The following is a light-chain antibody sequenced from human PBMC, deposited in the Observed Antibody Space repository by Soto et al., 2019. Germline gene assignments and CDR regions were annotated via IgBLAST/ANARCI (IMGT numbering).Light chain of an antibody. CDR2: DVT. CDR3: SSYTNKDTLL. CDR1: SSDVGGYDH. V-gene: IGLV2-14*03. Sequence: QSVLTQPASVSGSPGQSITISCTGTSSDVGGYDHVSWYQQHPGKAPNLIIYDVTVRPSGISPRFSGSKSDNTASLAVSGLQPEDEADYYCSSYTNKDTLLFGGGTKLTVL. J-gene: IGLJ3*02.